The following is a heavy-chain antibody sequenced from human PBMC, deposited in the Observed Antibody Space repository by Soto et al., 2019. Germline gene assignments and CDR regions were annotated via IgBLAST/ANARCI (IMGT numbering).Heavy chain of an antibody. J-gene: IGHJ4*02. Sequence: PGESLKISCKGSGYSFTSYWIGWVRQMPGKGLEWMGIIYPGDSDTRYSPSFQGQVTISADKSISTAYLQWSSLKASDTAMYYCARVNGGGVDTAMVTFDYWGQGSLVTVSS. CDR1: GYSFTSYW. CDR2: IYPGDSDT. CDR3: ARVNGGGVDTAMVTFDY. D-gene: IGHD5-18*01. V-gene: IGHV5-51*01.